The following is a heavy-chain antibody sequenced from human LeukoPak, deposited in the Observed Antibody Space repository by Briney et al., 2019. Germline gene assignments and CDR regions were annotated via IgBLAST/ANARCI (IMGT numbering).Heavy chain of an antibody. Sequence: PSETLSLTCAVYGGSFSGYYWSWIRQPPGKGLEWIGEINHSGSTNYNPSLKSRVTISVDTSKNQFSLKLSSVTAADTAVYYCARGGGYSYGWIDYWGQATLVTVYS. V-gene: IGHV4-34*01. CDR2: INHSGST. D-gene: IGHD5-18*01. CDR1: GGSFSGYY. J-gene: IGHJ4*02. CDR3: ARGGGYSYGWIDY.